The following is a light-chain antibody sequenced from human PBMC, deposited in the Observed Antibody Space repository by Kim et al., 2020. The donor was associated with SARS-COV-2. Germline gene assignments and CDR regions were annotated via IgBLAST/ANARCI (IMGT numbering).Light chain of an antibody. V-gene: IGLV2-14*03. CDR3: SSYTSSSTLYV. CDR1: SSHVGGYNY. CDR2: DVS. J-gene: IGLJ1*01. Sequence: QSALTQPASVSGSPGQSITISCTGTSSHVGGYNYVSWYQQHPGKAPKLMIYDVSNRPSGVSNRFSGSKSGNTASLTISGLQAEDVADYYCSSYTSSSTLYVFGTGTKVTVL.